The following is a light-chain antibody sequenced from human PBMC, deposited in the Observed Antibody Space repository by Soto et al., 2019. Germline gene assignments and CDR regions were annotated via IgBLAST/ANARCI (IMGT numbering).Light chain of an antibody. CDR3: QQYNNRPPIT. CDR1: QSVSSY. V-gene: IGKV3-11*01. Sequence: EIVLTQSPATLSLSPGERATLSCRASQSVSSYLAWYQQKPGQAPRLLIYDASNRATGIPARFSGSGSGTDFTLTISGLQSEDFGVYLCQQYNNRPPITFGQGTRLEIK. CDR2: DAS. J-gene: IGKJ5*01.